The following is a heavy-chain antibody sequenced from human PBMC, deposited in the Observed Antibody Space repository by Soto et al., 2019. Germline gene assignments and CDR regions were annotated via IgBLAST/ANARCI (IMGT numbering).Heavy chain of an antibody. Sequence: GGSLRLSCAASGFTFSSYAMSWVRQAPGKGLEWVSAISGSGGSTYYADSVKGRFTISRDNSKNTLYLQMNSLRAEDTAVYYCAKDRDLDYDILTGLDYWGQGTLVTVSS. CDR1: GFTFSSYA. CDR2: ISGSGGST. J-gene: IGHJ4*02. CDR3: AKDRDLDYDILTGLDY. D-gene: IGHD3-9*01. V-gene: IGHV3-23*01.